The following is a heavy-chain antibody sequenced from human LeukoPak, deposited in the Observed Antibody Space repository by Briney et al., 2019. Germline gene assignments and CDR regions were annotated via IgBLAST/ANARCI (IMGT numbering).Heavy chain of an antibody. J-gene: IGHJ4*02. CDR1: GGSISSGDYY. D-gene: IGHD2-8*01. CDR3: AREAPGYCTNGVCYRLDY. V-gene: IGHV4-30-4*01. CDR2: IYYSGST. Sequence: SETLSLTCTVSGGSISSGDYYWSWIRQPPGKGLEWIGYIYYSGSTYYNPSLKSRVTISVDTSKNQFSLKLSSVTAADTAVYYCAREAPGYCTNGVCYRLDYWGQGTLVTVSS.